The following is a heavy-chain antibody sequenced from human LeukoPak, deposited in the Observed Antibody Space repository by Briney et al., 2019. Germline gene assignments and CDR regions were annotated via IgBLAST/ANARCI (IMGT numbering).Heavy chain of an antibody. Sequence: PSETLSLTCTVSGGSISGYYWSWIRQPPGKGLEWIGEINHSGSTNYNPSLKSRVTISVDTSKNQFSLKLSSVTAADTAVYYCARLAAAGTDYWGQGTLVTVSS. CDR2: INHSGST. CDR1: GGSISGYY. D-gene: IGHD6-13*01. V-gene: IGHV4-34*01. CDR3: ARLAAAGTDY. J-gene: IGHJ4*02.